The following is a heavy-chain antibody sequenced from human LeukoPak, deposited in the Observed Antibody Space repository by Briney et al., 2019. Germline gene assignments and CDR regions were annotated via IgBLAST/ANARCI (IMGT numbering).Heavy chain of an antibody. Sequence: PGRSLRLSCAASGFTFSSYGMHWVHQAPGKGLEWVAVMWYDGSNKYYADSVRGRFTISRDNSKNTLYLQMNSLRAEDTAVYYCAGDLYGGYGTFDYWGQGTLVTVSS. J-gene: IGHJ4*02. V-gene: IGHV3-33*01. CDR2: MWYDGSNK. D-gene: IGHD5-12*01. CDR3: AGDLYGGYGTFDY. CDR1: GFTFSSYG.